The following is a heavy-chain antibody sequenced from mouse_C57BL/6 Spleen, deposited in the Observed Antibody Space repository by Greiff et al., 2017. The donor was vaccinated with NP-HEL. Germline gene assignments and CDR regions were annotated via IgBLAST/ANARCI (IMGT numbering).Heavy chain of an antibody. CDR2: ISSGGDYI. V-gene: IGHV5-9-1*02. J-gene: IGHJ2*01. Sequence: EVKLVESGEGLVKPGGSLKLSCAASGFTFSSYAMSWVRQTPEKRLEWVAYISSGGDYIYYADTVKGRFTISRDNARNTLYLQMSSLKSEDTAMYYCTREDYGSSYFDNWGQGTTLTVSS. CDR1: GFTFSSYA. CDR3: TREDYGSSYFDN. D-gene: IGHD1-1*01.